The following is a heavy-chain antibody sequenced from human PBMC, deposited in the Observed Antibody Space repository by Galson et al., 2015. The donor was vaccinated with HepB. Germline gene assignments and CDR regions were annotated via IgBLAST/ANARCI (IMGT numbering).Heavy chain of an antibody. D-gene: IGHD3-10*01. CDR1: GGTFSSYA. Sequence: SVKVSCKASGGTFSSYAISWVRQAPGQGLEWMGGIIPIFGTANYAQKFQGRVTITADESTSTAYMELSSLRSEDTAVYYCARDRGKNGVYYYYYMDVWGKGTTVTVSS. J-gene: IGHJ6*03. V-gene: IGHV1-69*13. CDR3: ARDRGKNGVYYYYYMDV. CDR2: IIPIFGTA.